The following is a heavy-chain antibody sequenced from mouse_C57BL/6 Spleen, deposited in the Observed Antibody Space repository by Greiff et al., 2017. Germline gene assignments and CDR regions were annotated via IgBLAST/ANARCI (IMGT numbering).Heavy chain of an antibody. V-gene: IGHV5-9-1*02. CDR3: TRGGYDVAMDY. CDR2: ISSGGDYI. Sequence: EVMLVESGEGLVKPGGSLKLSCAASGFTFSSYAMSWVRQTPEKRLEWVAYISSGGDYIYYADTVKGRFTISSDNARNTLYLQMSSLKSEDTAMYYCTRGGYDVAMDYWGQGTSVTVSS. D-gene: IGHD2-14*01. CDR1: GFTFSSYA. J-gene: IGHJ4*01.